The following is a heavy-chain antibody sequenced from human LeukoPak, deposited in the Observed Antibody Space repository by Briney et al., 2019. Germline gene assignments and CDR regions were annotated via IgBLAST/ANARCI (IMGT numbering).Heavy chain of an antibody. D-gene: IGHD2-2*01. CDR3: ARDAGYCSSTSCYYYGMDV. Sequence: GGSLRLSCAASGFTFSSYSMNWVRQAPGKGLEWVSSITSSSYIYYADSVKGRFTISRDNAKNSLYLQMNSLRAEDTAVYYCARDAGYCSSTSCYYYGMDVWGQGTTVTVSS. CDR1: GFTFSSYS. CDR2: ITSSSYI. V-gene: IGHV3-21*01. J-gene: IGHJ6*02.